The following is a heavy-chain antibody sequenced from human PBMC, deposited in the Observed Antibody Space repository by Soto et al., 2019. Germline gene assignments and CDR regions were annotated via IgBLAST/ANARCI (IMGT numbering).Heavy chain of an antibody. Sequence: SETLSLTCTVSGGSISSYYWSWIRQPPGKGLEWIGYIYYSGSTNYNPSLKSRVTISVDTSKNQFSLKLSSVTAADTAVYYCARSGDYIWGSYRYTESYYMDVWGKGTTVTAP. CDR1: GGSISSYY. D-gene: IGHD3-16*02. CDR2: IYYSGST. V-gene: IGHV4-59*08. CDR3: ARSGDYIWGSYRYTESYYMDV. J-gene: IGHJ6*03.